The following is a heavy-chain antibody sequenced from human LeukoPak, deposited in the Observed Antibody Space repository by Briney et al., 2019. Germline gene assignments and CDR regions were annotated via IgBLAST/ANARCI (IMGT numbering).Heavy chain of an antibody. CDR1: GYTFTGYY. V-gene: IGHV1-2*02. J-gene: IGHJ6*03. CDR3: ARDHDYDILRGYMDV. CDR2: INPNSGGT. Sequence: ASVKVSRKASGYTFTGYYMHWVRQAPGQGREWMGWINPNSGGTNYAQKFQGRVTMTRDTSISTAYMELSRLRSDDTAVYYCARDHDYDILRGYMDVWGKGTTVTISS. D-gene: IGHD3-9*01.